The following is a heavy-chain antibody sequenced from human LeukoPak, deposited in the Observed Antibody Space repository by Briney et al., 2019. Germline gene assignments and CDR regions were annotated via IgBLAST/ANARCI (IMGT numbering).Heavy chain of an antibody. Sequence: GESLKISCKGSGYSFTTYWIGWVRQMPGKGLEWMGIIYPGDSDTRYSPSFQGQVTISADKSISTAYLQWSSLKASDAAMYYCARRVAVAGRYFDLWGRGTLVTVSS. V-gene: IGHV5-51*01. CDR3: ARRVAVAGRYFDL. D-gene: IGHD6-19*01. CDR1: GYSFTTYW. CDR2: IYPGDSDT. J-gene: IGHJ2*01.